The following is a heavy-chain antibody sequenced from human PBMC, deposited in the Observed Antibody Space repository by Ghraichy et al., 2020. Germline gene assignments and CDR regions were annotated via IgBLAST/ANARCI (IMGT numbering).Heavy chain of an antibody. Sequence: ASVKVSCKASGYTFTGYYMHWVRQAPGQGLEWMGWINPNSGGTNYAQKFQGRVTMTRDTSISTAYMELSRLRSDDTAVYYCARDNSPYCSSTSCYPPQLYYYYYGMDVWGQGTTVTVSS. D-gene: IGHD2-2*01. V-gene: IGHV1-2*02. J-gene: IGHJ6*02. CDR2: INPNSGGT. CDR1: GYTFTGYY. CDR3: ARDNSPYCSSTSCYPPQLYYYYYGMDV.